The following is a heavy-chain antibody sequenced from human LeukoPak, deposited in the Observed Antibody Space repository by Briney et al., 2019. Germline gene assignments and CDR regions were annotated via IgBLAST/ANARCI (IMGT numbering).Heavy chain of an antibody. CDR3: AKDAGHDKSAFDY. CDR1: GFTFGNYG. V-gene: IGHV3-30*18. J-gene: IGHJ4*02. Sequence: PGGSLRLSCAASGFTFGNYGMHWVRQAPGKGLEWVAVISYDGSNKYYADSVKGRFTISRDNSKNTLYLQMNSLRAEDTAVYYCAKDAGHDKSAFDYWGQGTLVTVSS. CDR2: ISYDGSNK. D-gene: IGHD1-1*01.